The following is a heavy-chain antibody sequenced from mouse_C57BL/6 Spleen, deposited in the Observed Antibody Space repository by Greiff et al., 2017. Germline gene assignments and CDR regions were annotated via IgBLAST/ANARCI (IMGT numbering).Heavy chain of an antibody. J-gene: IGHJ4*01. CDR1: GYTFTDHT. D-gene: IGHD1-1*01. CDR2: IYPRDGST. Sequence: VQLQQSDAELVKPGASVKISCKVSGYTFTDHTIHWMKQRPEQGLEWIGYIYPRDGSTKYNEKFKGKATLTADKSSSTAYMQLNSLTSEDSAVYFCARELYYYGSSCAMDYWGQGTSVTVSS. V-gene: IGHV1-78*01. CDR3: ARELYYYGSSCAMDY.